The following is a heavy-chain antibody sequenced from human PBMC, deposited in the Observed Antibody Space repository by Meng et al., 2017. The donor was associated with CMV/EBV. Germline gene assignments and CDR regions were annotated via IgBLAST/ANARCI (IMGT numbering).Heavy chain of an antibody. J-gene: IGHJ4*02. D-gene: IGHD3-10*01. CDR3: ARGLWFGELSPFDY. Sequence: QLQQGGGGLLKPSETLALTCAVDGGSFSGYYWSWIRQPPGKGLEWIGEINHSGSTNYNPSLKSRVTISVDTSKNQFSLKLSSVTAADTAVYYCARGLWFGELSPFDYWGQGTLVTVSS. CDR2: INHSGST. V-gene: IGHV4-34*01. CDR1: GGSFSGYY.